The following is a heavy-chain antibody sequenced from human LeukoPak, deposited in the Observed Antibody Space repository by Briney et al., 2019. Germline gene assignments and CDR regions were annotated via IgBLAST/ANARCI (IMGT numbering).Heavy chain of an antibody. CDR1: GGSISSYY. V-gene: IGHV4-59*01. J-gene: IGHJ6*02. D-gene: IGHD3-3*01. CDR3: ARDSRDDFWSGPYGMDV. CDR2: IYYSGST. Sequence: SETLSLTCTVSGGSISSYYWSWIRQPPGKGLEWIGYIYYSGSTNYNPSLKSRVTVSVDTSKNQFSLKLSSVTAADTAVYYCARDSRDDFWSGPYGMDVWGQGTTVTVSS.